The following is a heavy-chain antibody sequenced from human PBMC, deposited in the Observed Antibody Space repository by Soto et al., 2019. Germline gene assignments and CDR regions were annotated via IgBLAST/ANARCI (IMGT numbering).Heavy chain of an antibody. CDR2: IIPIFGTA. CDR1: GGTFSSYA. V-gene: IGHV1-69*13. Sequence: GASVKVSCKASGGTFSSYAISWVRQAPGQGLEWMGGIIPIFGTANYAQKFQGRVTITADESTSTAYMELSSLRSEDTAVYYCARGRELSLSHNFDYWGQGTLVTVSS. D-gene: IGHD3-16*02. J-gene: IGHJ4*02. CDR3: ARGRELSLSHNFDY.